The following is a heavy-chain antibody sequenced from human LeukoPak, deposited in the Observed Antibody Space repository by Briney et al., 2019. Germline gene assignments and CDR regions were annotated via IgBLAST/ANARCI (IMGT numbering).Heavy chain of an antibody. Sequence: GGSLRLSCAASGFTFRSYWIHWVRQAPGKGLVWVGRIDNDGSDTIYADSVKGRFTVSRDNAKHTLYLQMNSLGAEDTAVYFCARGGFSHGFDVWGQGTVVTVSS. CDR1: GFTFRSYW. J-gene: IGHJ3*01. V-gene: IGHV3-74*01. CDR2: IDNDGSDT. CDR3: ARGGFSHGFDV. D-gene: IGHD5-12*01.